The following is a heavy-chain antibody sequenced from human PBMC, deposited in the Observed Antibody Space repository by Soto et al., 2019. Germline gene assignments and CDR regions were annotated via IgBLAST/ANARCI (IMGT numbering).Heavy chain of an antibody. J-gene: IGHJ6*02. CDR3: AREDYYDSSGYLPVRYYFGMDV. Sequence: DSVKVSCKAAGYTFTNSGISWLRQAPGQGLEWMGWIGAYNGHTKYAQKLQGRVTMTTDTSTSTAYMELRSLKSDDTAVYYCAREDYYDSSGYLPVRYYFGMDVWGQGTTVTVSS. CDR2: IGAYNGHT. D-gene: IGHD3-22*01. V-gene: IGHV1-18*01. CDR1: GYTFTNSG.